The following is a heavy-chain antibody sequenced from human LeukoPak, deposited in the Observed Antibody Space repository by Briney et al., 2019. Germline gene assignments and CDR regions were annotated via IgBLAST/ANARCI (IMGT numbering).Heavy chain of an antibody. J-gene: IGHJ4*02. CDR2: IRYDGSNK. CDR1: GFSLSSYA. V-gene: IGHV3-30*02. Sequence: GGSLRLSCAASGFSLSSYAMHWVRQAPGRGLEWVAFIRYDGSNKYYSDSVKGRFTISRDNSKNTLYLQMNSLRPEDTAVYYCAKDPRDHSYGWSWRYFDYWGQGTLVTVSS. CDR3: AKDPRDHSYGWSWRYFDY. D-gene: IGHD5-18*01.